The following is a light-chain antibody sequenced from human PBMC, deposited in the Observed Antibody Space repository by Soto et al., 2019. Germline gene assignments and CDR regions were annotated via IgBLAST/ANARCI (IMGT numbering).Light chain of an antibody. CDR1: QSVSSY. V-gene: IGKV3-11*01. Sequence: EIVLTQSPATLSLSPGERATLSCRASQSVSSYLAWYQQKPGQAPRLLIYDASNRATGIPARFSGSGSGTDFTLTLSSLEPEDFAVYYCQQRSNWPPVTFGPGTKVDIK. CDR3: QQRSNWPPVT. CDR2: DAS. J-gene: IGKJ3*01.